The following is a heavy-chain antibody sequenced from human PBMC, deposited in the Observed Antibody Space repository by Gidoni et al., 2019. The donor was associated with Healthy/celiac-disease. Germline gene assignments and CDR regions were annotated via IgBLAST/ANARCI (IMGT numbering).Heavy chain of an antibody. D-gene: IGHD3-22*01. Sequence: EVQLVESGGGLVKPGGSLRLSCAASGFPFSSYSMNWVRQAPGKGLEWVSSISSSSSYIYYADSVKGRFTISRDNAKNSLYLQMNSLRAEDTAVYYCARVDDSSGFDAFDIWGQGTMVTVSS. CDR2: ISSSSSYI. CDR1: GFPFSSYS. V-gene: IGHV3-21*01. J-gene: IGHJ3*02. CDR3: ARVDDSSGFDAFDI.